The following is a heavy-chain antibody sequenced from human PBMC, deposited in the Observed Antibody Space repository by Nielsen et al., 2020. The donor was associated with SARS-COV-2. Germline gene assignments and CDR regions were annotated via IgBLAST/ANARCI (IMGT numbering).Heavy chain of an antibody. J-gene: IGHJ6*03. V-gene: IGHV4-31*03. CDR3: ARDSPFYYMDV. CDR1: GGSLNSGGHF. CDR2: IHYSGDT. Sequence: SETLSLTCTVSGGSLNSGGHFWSWVRQFPGTGLQWIGYIHYSGDTYYNPSLRSRVSISLDTSQNQFSLNLGSVTAADTAVYYCARDSPFYYMDVWGKGTTVTVSS.